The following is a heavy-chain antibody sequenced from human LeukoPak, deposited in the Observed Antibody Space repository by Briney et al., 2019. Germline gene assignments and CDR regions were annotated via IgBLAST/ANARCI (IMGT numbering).Heavy chain of an antibody. J-gene: IGHJ4*02. Sequence: SETLSLTCTVYGGSFSGYYWSWIRQPPGKGLEWIGEINHSGSTNYNPSLKSRVTISVDTSKNQFSLKLSSVTAADTAVYYCARPSGYSYGYFFYWGQGTLVTVSS. V-gene: IGHV4-34*01. CDR1: GGSFSGYY. D-gene: IGHD5-18*01. CDR3: ARPSGYSYGYFFY. CDR2: INHSGST.